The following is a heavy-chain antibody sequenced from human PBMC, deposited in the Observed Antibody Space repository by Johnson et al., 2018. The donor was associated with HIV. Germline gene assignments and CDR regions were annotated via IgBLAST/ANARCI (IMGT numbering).Heavy chain of an antibody. CDR1: GFTFSSYA. CDR3: AKGMGLSIGELSDAFHF. D-gene: IGHD3-10*01. J-gene: IGHJ3*01. CDR2: IRYDGSSK. V-gene: IGHV3-30*02. Sequence: QEQLVESGGGVVQPGTSLRLSCAASGFTFSSYAMHWVRQAPGKGLEWVAFIRYDGSSKYYADSVKGRFTISRDNSKNTLNLQMNSLRPEDTAVYYCAKGMGLSIGELSDAFHFWGLGTVVTVSS.